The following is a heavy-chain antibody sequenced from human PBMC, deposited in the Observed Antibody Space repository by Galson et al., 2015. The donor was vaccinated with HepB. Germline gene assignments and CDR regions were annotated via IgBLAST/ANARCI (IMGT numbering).Heavy chain of an antibody. Sequence: SLRLSCAVSSFTFSDALMSWVRQAPGMGLEWVGHIKSTSDGGTTDYAAPVKGRFIISRDDSINTLYLQMNDLKTADTALYYCITYEGINWGQGTLVTVSS. D-gene: IGHD3-10*01. CDR3: ITYEGIN. CDR2: IKSTSDGGTT. CDR1: SFTFSDAL. J-gene: IGHJ4*02. V-gene: IGHV3-15*01.